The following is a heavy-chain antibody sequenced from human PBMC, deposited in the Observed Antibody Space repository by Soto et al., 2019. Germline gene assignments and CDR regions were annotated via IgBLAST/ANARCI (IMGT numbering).Heavy chain of an antibody. CDR3: TRGRPVEGSSWINYYYMDV. CDR1: GGSISSGGYY. J-gene: IGHJ6*03. Sequence: SETLSLTCTVSGGSISSGGYYWSWIRQHPGKGLEWIGYIYYSGSSYYNPSLKSRVTISVDTSKNQFSLKLSSVTAADTAVYYCTRGRPVEGSSWINYYYMDVWGKGTTVTVSS. CDR2: IYYSGSS. V-gene: IGHV4-31*03. D-gene: IGHD6-13*01.